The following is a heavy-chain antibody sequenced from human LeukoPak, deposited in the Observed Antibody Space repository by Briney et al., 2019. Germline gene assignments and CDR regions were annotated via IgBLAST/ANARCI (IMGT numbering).Heavy chain of an antibody. CDR2: IYYSGST. D-gene: IGHD3-10*01. J-gene: IGHJ6*02. V-gene: IGHV4-61*08. CDR3: ARGGVRTHYYYGMDV. CDR1: GGSISSGGYY. Sequence: SQTLSLTCTVSGGSISSGGYYWSWIRQPPGKGLEWIGYIYYSGSTNYNPSLKSRVTISVDTSKNQFSLKLSSVTAADTAVDYCARGGVRTHYYYGMDVWGQGTTVTVSS.